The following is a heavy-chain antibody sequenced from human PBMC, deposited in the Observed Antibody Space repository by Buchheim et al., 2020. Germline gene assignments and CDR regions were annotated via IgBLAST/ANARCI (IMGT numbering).Heavy chain of an antibody. CDR3: ARDYDFWSGLVGSIDY. CDR1: GFTFSSYA. Sequence: QVQLVESGGGVVQPGRSLRLSCAASGFTFSSYAMHWVRQAPGKGLEWVAVISYDGSNKYYADSVKGRFTISRDNSKNTLYLQMNSLRVEDTAVYYCARDYDFWSGLVGSIDYWGQGTL. J-gene: IGHJ4*02. V-gene: IGHV3-30-3*01. D-gene: IGHD3-3*01. CDR2: ISYDGSNK.